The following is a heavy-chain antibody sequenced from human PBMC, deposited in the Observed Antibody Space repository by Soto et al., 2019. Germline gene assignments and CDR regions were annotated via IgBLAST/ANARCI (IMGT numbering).Heavy chain of an antibody. CDR2: MSYDGTNT. V-gene: IGHV3-30-3*01. CDR3: ARDPSPYTSGWYGIDF. J-gene: IGHJ4*01. D-gene: IGHD6-19*01. Sequence: QVQLVESGGGVVQPGASLRLSCTASGFMFSAYAMLWVRQAPGKGLEWVAAMSYDGTNTYYADSLKGRFTISRDNSKNTRFLQMSSLTADDSAVYYCARDPSPYTSGWYGIDFWGLGTLVTVSS. CDR1: GFMFSAYA.